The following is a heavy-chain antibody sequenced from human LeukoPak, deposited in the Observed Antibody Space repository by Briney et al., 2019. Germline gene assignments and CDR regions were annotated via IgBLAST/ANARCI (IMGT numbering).Heavy chain of an antibody. J-gene: IGHJ4*02. V-gene: IGHV4-59*01. CDR2: IFHGGIT. D-gene: IGHD3-10*01. Sequence: SETLSLTCTVSGGSIGSYYWTWIRQPPGMGLEWIGYIFHGGITNYSPSLKSRVTISVDASKNQFSLRLSSVTAADTAMYYCARASGSGSFPLYYWGQGTLVSVSS. CDR1: GGSIGSYY. CDR3: ARASGSGSFPLYY.